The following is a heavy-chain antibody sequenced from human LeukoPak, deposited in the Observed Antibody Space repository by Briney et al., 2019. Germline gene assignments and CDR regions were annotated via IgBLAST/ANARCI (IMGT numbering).Heavy chain of an antibody. CDR3: ARPYDTSGYYYLSAFDI. CDR1: GFTFSSYW. V-gene: IGHV3-74*01. J-gene: IGHJ3*02. Sequence: GGSLRLSCAASGFTFSSYWMHWVRQAPGKGLVWVSRINANGSGPDYADSVKGRFTISRDNAKNSLYLQMNSLRAEDTALYCCARPYDTSGYYYLSAFDIWGQGTMVTVSS. CDR2: INANGSGP. D-gene: IGHD3-22*01.